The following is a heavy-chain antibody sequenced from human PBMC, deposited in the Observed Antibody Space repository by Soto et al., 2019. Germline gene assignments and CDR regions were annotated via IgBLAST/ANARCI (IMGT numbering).Heavy chain of an antibody. CDR1: GGSISSYY. Sequence: SEILSLTCTVSGGSISSYYWSWIRQPPGKGLEWIGYIYYSGSTNYNPSLKSRVTISVDTSKNQFSLKLSSVTAADTAVYYCARHNTVTSFMDVWGKGTTVTVSS. V-gene: IGHV4-59*08. CDR2: IYYSGST. CDR3: ARHNTVTSFMDV. D-gene: IGHD4-4*01. J-gene: IGHJ6*03.